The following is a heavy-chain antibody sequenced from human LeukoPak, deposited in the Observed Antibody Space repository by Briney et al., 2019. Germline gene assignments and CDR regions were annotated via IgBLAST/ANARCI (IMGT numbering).Heavy chain of an antibody. CDR3: ARVLGFGSPPAY. Sequence: GGSLRLSCVASGFNFNSYPMHWVRQAPGKGLEWVGLISFDGSDKSYADSVEGRFTISRDNSKNTLYLQMNSLSAEDTAVYFCARVLGFGSPPAYWGQGTQVFVSS. CDR2: ISFDGSDK. V-gene: IGHV3-30*04. J-gene: IGHJ4*02. D-gene: IGHD3-10*01. CDR1: GFNFNSYP.